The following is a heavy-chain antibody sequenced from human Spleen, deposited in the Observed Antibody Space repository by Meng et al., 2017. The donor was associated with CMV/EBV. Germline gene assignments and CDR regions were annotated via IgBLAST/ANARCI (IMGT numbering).Heavy chain of an antibody. CDR1: GGSFSDSY. V-gene: IGHV4-34*01. CDR3: AKIFPSDYYKYSMDV. CDR2: INHGGGT. D-gene: IGHD3-3*01. Sequence: SETLSLTCAVYGGSFSDSYWSWFRQSPEKGLEWIGEINHGGGTNDNPSLKSRVTISVDTSKNQFSLKLSSVTAADTAVYYCAKIFPSDYYKYSMDVWGQGTTVTVSS. J-gene: IGHJ6*02.